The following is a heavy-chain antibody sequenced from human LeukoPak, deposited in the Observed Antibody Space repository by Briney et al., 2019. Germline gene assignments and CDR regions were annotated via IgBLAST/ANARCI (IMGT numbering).Heavy chain of an antibody. J-gene: IGHJ4*02. CDR1: GGSFSGNN. Sequence: SEILSRTSAVYGGSFSGNNWNWIRQRPGKGLEWIGDINHSGATKYNPSLKSRLTISVDSTKNQFSLKLKSVTAADTAVYYCARGSPKHDSWGQGTLVTVSS. CDR2: INHSGAT. V-gene: IGHV4-34*01. CDR3: ARGSPKHDS.